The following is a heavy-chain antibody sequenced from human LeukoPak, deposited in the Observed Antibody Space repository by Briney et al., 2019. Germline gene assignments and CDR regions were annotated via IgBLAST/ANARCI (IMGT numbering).Heavy chain of an antibody. Sequence: SVPVSCKASGGTFSSYAISWVRQAPGQGLEWMGRIIPIFGTANYAQKFQGRVTITADKSTSTAYMELSSLRSEDTAVYYCAKGDIVVVTAIQHAFDIWGQGTMVTVSS. D-gene: IGHD2-21*02. J-gene: IGHJ3*02. CDR1: GGTFSSYA. CDR2: IIPIFGTA. CDR3: AKGDIVVVTAIQHAFDI. V-gene: IGHV1-69*06.